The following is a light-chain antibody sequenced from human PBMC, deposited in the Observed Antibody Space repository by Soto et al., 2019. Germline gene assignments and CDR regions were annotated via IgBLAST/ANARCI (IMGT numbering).Light chain of an antibody. CDR3: ATWDGSLNLV. J-gene: IGLJ2*01. CDR2: SDN. Sequence: QSVLTQSPSASGTPGQKVSISCSGSTSNIGTHTVNWYQHLPGTAPKLLIYSDNQRPSAVPGRFSGSKSGTSASLAISGLLSDDEADYYCATWDGSLNLVFGGGTQLTVL. V-gene: IGLV1-44*01. CDR1: TSNIGTHT.